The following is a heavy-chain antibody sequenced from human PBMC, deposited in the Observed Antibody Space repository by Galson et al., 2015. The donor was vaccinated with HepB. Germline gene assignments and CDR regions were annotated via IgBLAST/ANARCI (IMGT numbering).Heavy chain of an antibody. CDR2: FGTSGDKT. CDR3: AKRLFVPTDC. V-gene: IGHV3-23*01. CDR1: GFTFSDYY. Sequence: SLRLSCATSGFTFSDYYMAWVRQAPGKGLEWVSGFGTSGDKTSYADSVKGRFTISRDNSRNTLYLQMNSLRAEDTAVYYCAKRLFVPTDCWGQGTLVTVSS. J-gene: IGHJ4*02.